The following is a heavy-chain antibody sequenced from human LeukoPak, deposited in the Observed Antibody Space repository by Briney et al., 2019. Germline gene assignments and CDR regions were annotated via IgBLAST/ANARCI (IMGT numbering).Heavy chain of an antibody. CDR3: AHILWSDCSGRFDY. CDR2: IYWNDDN. J-gene: IGHJ4*02. CDR1: GFSLSTSGVG. D-gene: IGHD3-10*02. Sequence: SGPTLVNPTPPLTLTCTFSGFSLSTSGVGVGWIRQPSGRALECLALIYWNDDNRYSPSLKSRLTITKDTSKNQVVLTMTNMDPLDTARYYCAHILWSDCSGRFDYWGQGTLVTVSS. V-gene: IGHV2-5*01.